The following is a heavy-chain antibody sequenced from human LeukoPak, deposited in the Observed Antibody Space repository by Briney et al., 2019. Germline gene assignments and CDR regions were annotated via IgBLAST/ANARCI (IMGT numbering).Heavy chain of an antibody. CDR2: ISWNSGYI. J-gene: IGHJ4*02. D-gene: IGHD3-10*01. Sequence: PGGSLRLSCAASGFTFDDYAMHWVRQAPGKGLEWVSGISWNSGYIGYEDSVKGRFTISRDNAKNSLYLQMNSLRAEDTALYYCAKGSYGSGSCVDYWGQGTLITVPS. CDR3: AKGSYGSGSCVDY. CDR1: GFTFDDYA. V-gene: IGHV3-9*01.